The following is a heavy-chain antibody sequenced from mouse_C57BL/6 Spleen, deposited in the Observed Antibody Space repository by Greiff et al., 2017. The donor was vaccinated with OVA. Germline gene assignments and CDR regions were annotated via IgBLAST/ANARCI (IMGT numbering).Heavy chain of an antibody. D-gene: IGHD3-2*02. Sequence: QVQLQQSGPELVKPGASVKISCKASGFAFSSSWMHWVKQRPGKGLEWIGRIYPGDGDTNYNGKFKGKATLTADKSSSTAYMQLSSLTSEDSAVYLCARRAQGIGYAMDYQGQGTSVTVSS. CDR2: IYPGDGDT. CDR1: GFAFSSSW. J-gene: IGHJ4*01. V-gene: IGHV1-82*01. CDR3: ARRAQGIGYAMDY.